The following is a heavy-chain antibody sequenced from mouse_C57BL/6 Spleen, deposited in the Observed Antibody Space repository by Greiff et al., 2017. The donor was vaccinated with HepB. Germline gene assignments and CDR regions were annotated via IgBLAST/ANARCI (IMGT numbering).Heavy chain of an antibody. CDR2: IDPNSGGT. J-gene: IGHJ2*01. Sequence: VKQSCKASGYTFTSYWMHWVKQRPGRGLEWIGRIDPNSGGTKYNEKFKSKATLTVDKPSSTAYMQLSSLTSEDSAVYYCARSSLYYYGSSPFDYWGQGTTLTVSS. V-gene: IGHV1-72*01. CDR1: GYTFTSYW. D-gene: IGHD1-1*01. CDR3: ARSSLYYYGSSPFDY.